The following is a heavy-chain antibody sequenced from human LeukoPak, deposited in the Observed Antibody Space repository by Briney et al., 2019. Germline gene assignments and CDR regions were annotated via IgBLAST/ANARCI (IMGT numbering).Heavy chain of an antibody. V-gene: IGHV4-34*01. J-gene: IGHJ4*02. Sequence: PSETLSLTCAVYGGSFSGYYWSWIRQPPGKGLEWIGEINHSGSTIYNPSLKSRVTISVDTSKNQFSLKLSSVTAADTAVYYCARGPTYRPAPLDYWGQGTLVTVSS. D-gene: IGHD6-6*01. CDR2: INHSGST. CDR3: ARGPTYRPAPLDY. CDR1: GGSFSGYY.